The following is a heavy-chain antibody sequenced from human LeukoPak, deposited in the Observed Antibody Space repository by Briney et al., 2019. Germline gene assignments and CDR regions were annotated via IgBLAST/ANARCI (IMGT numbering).Heavy chain of an antibody. CDR2: INWNGGST. D-gene: IGHD1-26*01. Sequence: GGSLRLSCAASGFTFDDYGMSWVRQAPGKGLEWVSGINWNGGSTGYADSVKGRFTISRDNAKNSLYLQMNSLRDGDTAVYYCARDPYSGNYGDYYYYYMDVWGKGTTVTISS. CDR3: ARDPYSGNYGDYYYYYMDV. V-gene: IGHV3-20*04. J-gene: IGHJ6*03. CDR1: GFTFDDYG.